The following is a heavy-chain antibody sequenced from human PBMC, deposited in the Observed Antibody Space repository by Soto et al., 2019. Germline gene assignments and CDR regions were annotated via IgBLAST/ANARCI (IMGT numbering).Heavy chain of an antibody. CDR3: ARESEDLTSNFDY. CDR1: GFNFSNHA. Sequence: GGSLRLSCTASGFNFSNHAMSWVRQAPGKGLEWVSSISSTTNYIYYGDSMKGRFTISRDNAKNSLYLEMNSLRAEDTAVYYCARESEDLTSNFDYWGQGTLVTVSS. CDR2: ISSTTNYI. J-gene: IGHJ4*02. V-gene: IGHV3-21*06.